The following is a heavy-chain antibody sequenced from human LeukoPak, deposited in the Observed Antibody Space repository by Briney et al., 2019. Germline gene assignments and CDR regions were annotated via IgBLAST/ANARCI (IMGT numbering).Heavy chain of an antibody. CDR2: MNPNSGNT. V-gene: IGHV1-8*03. J-gene: IGHJ4*02. D-gene: IGHD3-22*01. Sequence: GASVKVSCKASGYTFTSYDINWVRQATGQGLEWMGWMNPNSGNTGYAQKFQGRVTITRNTSISTAYMELSSLRSEDTAVYYCARVDDRGHYYDSSGPRKLFDYWGQGTLVTVSS. CDR3: ARVDDRGHYYDSSGPRKLFDY. CDR1: GYTFTSYD.